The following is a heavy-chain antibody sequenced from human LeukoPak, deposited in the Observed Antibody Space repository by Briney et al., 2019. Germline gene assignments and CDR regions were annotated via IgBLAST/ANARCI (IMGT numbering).Heavy chain of an antibody. J-gene: IGHJ4*02. Sequence: PSETLSLTCTVSGGSISSGSYYWSWIRQPAGKGLEWIGRIYTSGSTNYNPPLKSRVTISVDTSKNQFSLKLSSVTAADTAVYYCARGPTNRNWGLRGYYFDYWGQGTLVTVSS. CDR1: GGSISSGSYY. D-gene: IGHD7-27*01. CDR2: IYTSGST. CDR3: ARGPTNRNWGLRGYYFDY. V-gene: IGHV4-61*02.